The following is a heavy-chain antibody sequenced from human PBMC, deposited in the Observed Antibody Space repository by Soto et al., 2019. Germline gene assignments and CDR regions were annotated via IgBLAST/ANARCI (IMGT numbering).Heavy chain of an antibody. V-gene: IGHV1-18*01. D-gene: IGHD6-19*01. Sequence: GASVKVSCKTSGYTFSNYGINWLRQAPGQGLEWMGWISGYNGNTNYAQTVQGRVTMTTDTSTGTVYMELRSLKSDDTAIYYCSRFIMVGGWFDPNYYHGMDVWGQGTTVTVSS. CDR1: GYTFSNYG. CDR3: SRFIMVGGWFDPNYYHGMDV. CDR2: ISGYNGNT. J-gene: IGHJ6*02.